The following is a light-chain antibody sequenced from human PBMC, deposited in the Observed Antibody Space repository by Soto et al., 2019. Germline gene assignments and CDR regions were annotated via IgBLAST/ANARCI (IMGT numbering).Light chain of an antibody. CDR3: QQFNSYPIT. CDR2: GVY. V-gene: IGKV3D-15*01. Sequence: EIVRTQSPATLSVSAGERATLSCRASQSVSSNLAWYKQKPGQAPRLLIYGVYTRAPGIPARFSGSGSGTEFTLTISSLKPEDFATYYCQQFNSYPITFGQGTRLEIK. CDR1: QSVSSN. J-gene: IGKJ5*01.